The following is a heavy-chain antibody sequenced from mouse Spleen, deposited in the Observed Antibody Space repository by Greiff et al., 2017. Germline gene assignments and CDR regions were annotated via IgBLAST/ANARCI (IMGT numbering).Heavy chain of an antibody. Sequence: DVKLVESVAELVRPGASVKLSCTASGFNIKDYYMHWVKQRPEQGLEWIGRIDPEDGDTEYAPKFQGKATMTADTSSNTAYLQLSSLTSEDTAVYYCTTGYYGSRYYFDYWGQGTTLTVSS. CDR1: GFNIKDYY. J-gene: IGHJ2*01. D-gene: IGHD1-1*01. V-gene: IGHV14-1*01. CDR3: TTGYYGSRYYFDY. CDR2: IDPEDGDT.